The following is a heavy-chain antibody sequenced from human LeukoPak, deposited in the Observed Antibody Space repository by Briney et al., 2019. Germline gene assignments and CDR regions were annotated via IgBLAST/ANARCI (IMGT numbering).Heavy chain of an antibody. CDR1: GGSISSDDYC. CDR2: IYYSGST. J-gene: IGHJ3*02. CDR3: AKSREEIRGLDAFDI. V-gene: IGHV4-31*03. D-gene: IGHD5-24*01. Sequence: SQTLSLTCSVSGGSISSDDYCWNWIRQHPGKGLEWIGYIYYSGSTYYNPSLKSRVALSVDTSKNQFSLKLSSLTAADTAVFYCAKSREEIRGLDAFDIWGQGTMVTVSS.